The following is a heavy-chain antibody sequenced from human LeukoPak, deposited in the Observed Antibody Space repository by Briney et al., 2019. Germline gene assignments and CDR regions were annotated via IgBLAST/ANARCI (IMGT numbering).Heavy chain of an antibody. J-gene: IGHJ4*02. CDR1: GFTFSGCG. V-gene: IGHV3-30*02. D-gene: IGHD5-18*01. Sequence: GGSLRLSCAASGFTFSGCGMHWVRQAPGKGLEWVAFIWYDGRDKYYADSVKGQFTISRDNSKNTLYLQMNSLRAEDTAVYYCAKDPYSYGSYFDYWGRGTLVTVSS. CDR3: AKDPYSYGSYFDY. CDR2: IWYDGRDK.